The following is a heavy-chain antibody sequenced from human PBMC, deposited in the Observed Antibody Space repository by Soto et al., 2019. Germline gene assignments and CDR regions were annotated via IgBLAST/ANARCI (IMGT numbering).Heavy chain of an antibody. Sequence: QMHIQQWGAGLLKPSETLSLTCAVSGGSFNDFYWNWVRRPPGEGLEWIGEVNHAGGTDYNLSLKSRVTISEDRSKNQLSLRLKSVTAADTATYYCARRGRYGGRSYTGWGQGTLVTVS. CDR3: ARRGRYGGRSYTG. CDR1: GGSFNDFY. CDR2: VNHAGGT. V-gene: IGHV4-34*02. D-gene: IGHD1-26*01. J-gene: IGHJ4*02.